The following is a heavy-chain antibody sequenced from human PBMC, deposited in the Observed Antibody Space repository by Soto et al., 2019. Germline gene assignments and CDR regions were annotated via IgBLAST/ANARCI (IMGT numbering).Heavy chain of an antibody. CDR3: TAPVAGTLFDY. CDR2: IRSKANSYAT. V-gene: IGHV3-73*01. D-gene: IGHD6-19*01. CDR1: GFTFSGSA. J-gene: IGHJ4*02. Sequence: GSLSLSCAASGFTFSGSAMHWVRQASGKGLEWVGRIRSKANSYATAYAASVKGRFTISRDDSKNTAYLQMNSLKTEDTAVYYCTAPVAGTLFDYWGQGTLVTVSS.